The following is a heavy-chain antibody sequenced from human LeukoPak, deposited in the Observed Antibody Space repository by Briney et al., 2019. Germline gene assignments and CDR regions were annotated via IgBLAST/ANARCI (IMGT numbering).Heavy chain of an antibody. CDR3: ARDYRNTAMVRGYYYYYMDV. CDR2: ISSSSSTI. D-gene: IGHD5-18*01. V-gene: IGHV3-48*01. Sequence: PGGSLRLSCAASGFTFSSYSMNWVRQAPGKGLEWVSYISSSSSTIYYADSVKGRFTISRDNAKNSLYLQMNSLRAEDTAVYYCARDYRNTAMVRGYYYYYMDVWGKGTTVTISS. CDR1: GFTFSSYS. J-gene: IGHJ6*03.